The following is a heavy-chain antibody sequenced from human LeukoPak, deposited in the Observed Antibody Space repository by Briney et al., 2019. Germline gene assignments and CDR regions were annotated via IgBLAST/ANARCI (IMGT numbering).Heavy chain of an antibody. J-gene: IGHJ4*02. CDR3: AKDMQTWPPFPDY. CDR2: INDNGSTR. Sequence: GGSLRLSCGASGFTFSNYAMSWVRQAPGKGLEWVSGINDNGSTRFYAASVKGRFTSSRDNPKNTLYLQMNGLRVEDTAVYYCAKDMQTWPPFPDYWGQGTLVTVSS. V-gene: IGHV3-23*01. CDR1: GFTFSNYA. D-gene: IGHD2/OR15-2a*01.